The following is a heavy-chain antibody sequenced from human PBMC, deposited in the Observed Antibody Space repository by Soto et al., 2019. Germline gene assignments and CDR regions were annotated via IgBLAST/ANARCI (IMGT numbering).Heavy chain of an antibody. V-gene: IGHV1-2*04. CDR2: INPNSGGT. CDR3: ARESGGYYDSSGYYSLYYYYGMDV. CDR1: GYTFTGYY. Sequence: ASVKVSCKASGYTFTGYYMHWVRQAPGQGLEWMGWINPNSGGTNYAQKFQGWVSMTGETSISTAYMELSRLRSDDTAVYYCARESGGYYDSSGYYSLYYYYGMDVWGQGTTVTVSS. J-gene: IGHJ6*02. D-gene: IGHD3-22*01.